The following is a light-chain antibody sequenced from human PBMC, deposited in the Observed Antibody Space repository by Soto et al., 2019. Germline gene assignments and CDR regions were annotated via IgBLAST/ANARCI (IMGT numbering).Light chain of an antibody. CDR3: QQYTNWPPIT. CDR1: QSVGSN. Sequence: EAVMTQSPATLSVSLGDRATLSCRASQSVGSNLAWFQQKPGQAPRLLIYGSSTRATGVPARFSGSGSGADFTLTISNLQSEDFAVYYCQQYTNWPPITFGQGTRLEIK. V-gene: IGKV3-15*01. CDR2: GSS. J-gene: IGKJ5*01.